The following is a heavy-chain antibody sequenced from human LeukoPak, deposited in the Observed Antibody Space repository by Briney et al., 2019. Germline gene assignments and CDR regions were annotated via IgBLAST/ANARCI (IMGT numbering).Heavy chain of an antibody. CDR3: ARHVSSSRVAFDI. CDR2: FNPGDSDI. CDR1: GYSFTSYW. V-gene: IGHV5-51*01. Sequence: GESLKISREVYGYSFTSYWLGWVRQMPGEGLEWMGTFNPGDSDIRYSPSFQGQVTISADKSISTAYLQWSSLKASDTAMYYCARHVSSSRVAFDIWGQGTMVTVSS. D-gene: IGHD2-2*01. J-gene: IGHJ3*02.